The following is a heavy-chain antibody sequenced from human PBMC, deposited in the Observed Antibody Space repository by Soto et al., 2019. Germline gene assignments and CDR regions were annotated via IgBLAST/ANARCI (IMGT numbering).Heavy chain of an antibody. J-gene: IGHJ5*02. Sequence: SETLSLTCAVYGGSFSGYYWSWIRQPPGKGLEWIGEINHSGSTNYNPSLESRVTISVDTSKNQFSLKLSSVTAADTAVYYCARARYYYGSGGFLTTNWFDPWGQGTLVTVSS. CDR1: GGSFSGYY. CDR2: INHSGST. CDR3: ARARYYYGSGGFLTTNWFDP. D-gene: IGHD3-10*01. V-gene: IGHV4-34*01.